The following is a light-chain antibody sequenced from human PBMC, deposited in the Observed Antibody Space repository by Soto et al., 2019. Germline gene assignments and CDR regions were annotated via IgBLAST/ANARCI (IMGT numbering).Light chain of an antibody. CDR3: AAWDDSLNGQV. V-gene: IGLV1-44*01. CDR1: SSNIGSNT. CDR2: SNN. J-gene: IGLJ3*02. Sequence: QSVLTQPPSASGTPGQRVTISCSGSSSNIGSNTVNWYQQLPGTAPKLLIYSNNQRPSGVPDRFSGSKSGISASLAISGLQSEDEADYYCAAWDDSLNGQVFGGGTKVTVL.